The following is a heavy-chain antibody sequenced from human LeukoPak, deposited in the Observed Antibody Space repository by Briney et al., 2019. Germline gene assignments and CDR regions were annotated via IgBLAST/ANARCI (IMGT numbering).Heavy chain of an antibody. V-gene: IGHV3-21*01. CDR2: ISSSSSYI. CDR1: GFTFSSYS. CDR3: ARDEDDAFDI. J-gene: IGHJ3*02. Sequence: KPGGSLRLSCAASGFTFSSYSMNWVRQAPGKGLEWVSSISSSSSYIYYADSVKGRFTISRDSAKNSLYLQMNSLRAEDTAVYYCARDEDDAFDIWGQGTMVTVSS.